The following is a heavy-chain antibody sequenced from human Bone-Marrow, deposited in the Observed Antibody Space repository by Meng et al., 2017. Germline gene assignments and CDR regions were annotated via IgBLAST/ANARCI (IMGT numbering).Heavy chain of an antibody. V-gene: IGHV1-8*03. CDR3: ASLGGITFGGVIDY. J-gene: IGHJ4*02. CDR2: MNPNSGNT. Sequence: ASVKVSCKASGYTFTSYDINWVRQATGQGLEWMGWMNPNSGNTGYAQKFQGRVTITRNTSISTAYMELSRLRSDDTAVYYCASLGGITFGGVIDYWGQGTLVTVSS. CDR1: GYTFTSYD. D-gene: IGHD3-16*01.